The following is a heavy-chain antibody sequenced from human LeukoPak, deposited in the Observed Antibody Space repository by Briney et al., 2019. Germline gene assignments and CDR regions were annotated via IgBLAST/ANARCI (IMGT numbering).Heavy chain of an antibody. J-gene: IGHJ6*02. V-gene: IGHV4-30-4*01. D-gene: IGHD2-15*01. CDR1: GGSISSGDYY. CDR3: AGTVGYCSGGSCYSYGMDV. Sequence: PSETLSLTCTVSGGSISSGDYYWSWIRQPPGKGLEWIGYIYYSGSTYYNPSLKSRVTISVDTSKNQFSLKLSSVTAADTAVYYCAGTVGYCSGGSCYSYGMDVWGQGTTVTVSS. CDR2: IYYSGST.